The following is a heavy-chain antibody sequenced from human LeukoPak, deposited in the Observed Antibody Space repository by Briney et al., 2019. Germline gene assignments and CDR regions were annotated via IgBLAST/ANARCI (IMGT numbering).Heavy chain of an antibody. CDR2: IYPGDSDT. D-gene: IGHD5-18*01. J-gene: IGHJ6*03. V-gene: IGHV5-51*01. CDR1: GYSFTSYW. Sequence: GESLKISCKGSGYSFTSYWIGWVRQMPGKGLDWMGIIYPGDSDTRYSPSFQGQVTISADKSISTAYLQWSSLKASDTAMYYCARHNKGYSYGYASGYYYYYMDVWGKGTTVTVSS. CDR3: ARHNKGYSYGYASGYYYYYMDV.